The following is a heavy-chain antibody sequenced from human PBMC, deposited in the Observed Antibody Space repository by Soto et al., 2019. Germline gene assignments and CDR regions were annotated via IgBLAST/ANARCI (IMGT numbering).Heavy chain of an antibody. CDR1: GGSISSGGYS. V-gene: IGHV4-31*11. CDR3: ARDLPPLDGYAGGFDP. CDR2: IYYSGSI. Sequence: SETLSLTCAVSGGSISSGGYSXSWIRQPPGKGLEWIGYIYYSGSIYYNPSLKSRVTISVDTSKNQFSLKLSSVTAADTAVYYCARDLPPLDGYAGGFDPWGQGTLVTVSS. J-gene: IGHJ5*02. D-gene: IGHD5-12*01.